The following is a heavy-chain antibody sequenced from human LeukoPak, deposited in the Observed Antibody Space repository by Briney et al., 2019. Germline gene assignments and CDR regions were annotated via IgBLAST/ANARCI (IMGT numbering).Heavy chain of an antibody. CDR2: IYHSGST. CDR3: ANPRYDSSGYYYVD. D-gene: IGHD3-22*01. CDR1: GGSVSSGSYY. J-gene: IGHJ4*02. V-gene: IGHV4-61*01. Sequence: SETLSLTCTVSGGSVSSGSYYWSWIRQPPGKGLEWIGYIYHSGSTNYNPSLKSRVTISVDTSKNQFSLKLSSVTAADTAVYYCANPRYDSSGYYYVDWGQGTLVTVSS.